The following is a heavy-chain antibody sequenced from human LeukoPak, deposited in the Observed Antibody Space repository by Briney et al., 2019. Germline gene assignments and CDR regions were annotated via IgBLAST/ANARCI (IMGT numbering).Heavy chain of an antibody. V-gene: IGHV1-2*02. J-gene: IGHJ4*02. CDR2: INPNSGGT. CDR1: GYTFTSYY. CDR3: ARVGVVGNLFDY. Sequence: ASVKVSCKASGYTFTSYYMHWVRQAPGQGLEWMGWINPNSGGTNYAQKFQGRVTMTRDTSISTAYMELSRLRSDDTAVYYCARVGVVGNLFDYWGQGTLVTVSS. D-gene: IGHD1-26*01.